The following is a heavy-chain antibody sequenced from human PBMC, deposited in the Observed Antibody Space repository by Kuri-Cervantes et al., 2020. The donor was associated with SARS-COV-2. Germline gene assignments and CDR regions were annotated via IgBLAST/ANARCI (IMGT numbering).Heavy chain of an antibody. Sequence: KVSCKGSGYSFTNYRISWVRQMPGKGLEWMGRIDPSDSYTNYSPSFQGHVTISADKSISTAYLQWSSLKASYTAMYYCARHVAWELSPWAWGQGTLVTVSS. CDR1: GYSFTNYR. CDR3: ARHVAWELSPWA. J-gene: IGHJ5*02. D-gene: IGHD1-26*01. CDR2: IDPSDSYT. V-gene: IGHV5-10-1*01.